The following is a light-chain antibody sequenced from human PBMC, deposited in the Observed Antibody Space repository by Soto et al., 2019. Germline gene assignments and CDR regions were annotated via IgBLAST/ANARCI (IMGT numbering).Light chain of an antibody. CDR1: SGDVGGYNY. V-gene: IGLV2-14*01. Sequence: QSALTQPASVSGSPGQSITISCTGTSGDVGGYNYVSWYQHHPGKAPKLIIYEVSDRPSGVSNRFSGSRSGNTVSLTISGLQADDEADYYCSSYTSSSTLVFGGGTKLTVL. CDR2: EVS. CDR3: SSYTSSSTLV. J-gene: IGLJ2*01.